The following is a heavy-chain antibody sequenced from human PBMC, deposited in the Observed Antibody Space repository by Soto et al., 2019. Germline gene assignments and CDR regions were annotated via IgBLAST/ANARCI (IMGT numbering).Heavy chain of an antibody. CDR3: ARDRSWFGESLGGGDY. CDR1: GFTFSSYW. CDR2: IKQDGSEK. V-gene: IGHV3-7*03. J-gene: IGHJ4*02. Sequence: PGWSLRLSCAASGFTFSSYWISWVRQAPGKGLEWVANIKQDGSEKYYVDSVKGRFTISRDNAKNSLYLQMNSLRAEDTAVYYCARDRSWFGESLGGGDYWGQGTLVTVSS. D-gene: IGHD3-10*01.